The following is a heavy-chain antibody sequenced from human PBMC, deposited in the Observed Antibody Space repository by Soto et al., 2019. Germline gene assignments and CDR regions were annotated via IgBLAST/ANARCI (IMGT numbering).Heavy chain of an antibody. CDR3: AKKLGIDPFGSYGLDV. CDR2: IIPISSTT. V-gene: IGHV1-69*01. Sequence: QVELVQSGAEVKKPGSSVKVSCKASGGNFITFAISWVRQAPGQGLEWMGEIIPISSTTKSAHKFQDRVTISSDGSSSTVHMELRSLKSDDTAIYFCAKKLGIDPFGSYGLDVWGQGTTVPVSS. J-gene: IGHJ6*02. D-gene: IGHD7-27*01. CDR1: GGNFITFA.